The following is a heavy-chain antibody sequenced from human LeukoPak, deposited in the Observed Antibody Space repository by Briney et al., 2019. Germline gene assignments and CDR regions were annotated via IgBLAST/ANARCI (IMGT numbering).Heavy chain of an antibody. CDR2: IYYSGST. CDR1: GGSISSYY. V-gene: IGHV4-59*08. J-gene: IGHJ4*02. D-gene: IGHD3-3*01. CDR3: ARLNSNGFWSGYYYFDY. Sequence: PSETLSLTCTVSGGSISSYYWSWIRQPPGKGLEWIGYIYYSGSTNYNPSLKSRVTISVDTSKNQFSLKLSSVTAADTAVYYCARLNSNGFWSGYYYFDYWGQGTLVTVSS.